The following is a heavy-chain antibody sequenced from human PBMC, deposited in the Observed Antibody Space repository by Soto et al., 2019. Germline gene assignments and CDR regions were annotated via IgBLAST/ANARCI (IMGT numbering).Heavy chain of an antibody. J-gene: IGHJ5*02. CDR2: IYYSGST. D-gene: IGHD2-2*02. V-gene: IGHV4-59*04. Sequence: SETLSLTCTVSGGSISSYYWSWIRQPPGKGLEWIGYIYYSGSTYYNPSLKSRVTISVDTSKNQFSLKLSSVTAADTAVYYCARVYCSSTSCYILARFDPWGQGTLVTVSS. CDR1: GGSISSYY. CDR3: ARVYCSSTSCYILARFDP.